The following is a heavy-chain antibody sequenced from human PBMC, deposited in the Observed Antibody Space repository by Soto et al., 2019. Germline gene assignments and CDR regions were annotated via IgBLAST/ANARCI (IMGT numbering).Heavy chain of an antibody. V-gene: IGHV3-23*01. D-gene: IGHD6-13*01. CDR1: GFTLSNCV. Sequence: EVHLLESGGVLVQPGESLRLSCETSGFTLSNCVMTWVRQAPGKGLEWVSVITKTGDTDYADSVKGRVTISRDNSKNTVDLQMNSLRAEYPAVYYCAKGLLNGRWYAADWGQGTLVTVSS. CDR3: AKGLLNGRWYAAD. CDR2: ITKTGDT. J-gene: IGHJ4*02.